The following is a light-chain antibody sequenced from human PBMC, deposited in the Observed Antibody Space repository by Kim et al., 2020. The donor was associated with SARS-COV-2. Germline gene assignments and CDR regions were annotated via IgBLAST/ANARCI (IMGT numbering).Light chain of an antibody. V-gene: IGKV3-20*01. CDR1: QSVTNNY. CDR3: QQYGTLPGT. Sequence: EIVLTQSPGTLSLSPGERGTLSCRASQSVTNNYLAWYQHKPGRAPRLLIYAASGRATGISDRFRGSGSGTEFTLAINRLEPEDFAVYYCQQYGTLPGTFGQGTRLEIK. J-gene: IGKJ5*01. CDR2: AAS.